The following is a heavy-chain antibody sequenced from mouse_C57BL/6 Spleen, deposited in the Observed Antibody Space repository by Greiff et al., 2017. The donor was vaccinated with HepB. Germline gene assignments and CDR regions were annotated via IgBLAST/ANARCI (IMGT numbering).Heavy chain of an antibody. Sequence: EVMLVESEGGLVQPGSSMKLSCTASGFTFSDYYMAWVRQVPEKGLEWVANINYDGSSTYYLDSLKSRFIISRDNAKNILYLQMSSLKSEDTATYYCARGGGDITTVGDYWGQGTSVTVSS. J-gene: IGHJ4*01. CDR1: GFTFSDYY. V-gene: IGHV5-16*01. CDR2: INYDGSST. D-gene: IGHD1-1*01. CDR3: ARGGGDITTVGDY.